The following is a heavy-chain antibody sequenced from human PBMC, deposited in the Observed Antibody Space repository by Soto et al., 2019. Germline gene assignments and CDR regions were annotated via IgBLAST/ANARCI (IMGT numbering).Heavy chain of an antibody. CDR1: GAPITWGDCS. D-gene: IGHD2-2*01. J-gene: IGHJ5*02. CDR2: IFHGGST. Sequence: SETLSLTCAISGAPITWGDCSWNWIRQPPGKGLEWIGYIFHGGSTYYNPSLRSRVTISVDRSRTQFSLKMSSVTAADTAVYYCARGRVVVPAAVMFNCLDPWGQGALVTVSS. V-gene: IGHV4-30-2*01. CDR3: ARGRVVVPAAVMFNCLDP.